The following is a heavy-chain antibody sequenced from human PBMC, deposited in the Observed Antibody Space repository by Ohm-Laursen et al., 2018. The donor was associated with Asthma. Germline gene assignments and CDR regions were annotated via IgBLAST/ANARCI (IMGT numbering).Heavy chain of an antibody. J-gene: IGHJ6*02. CDR2: INPSGGST. CDR3: AGEGAATTYTSGYYYGMDV. CDR1: GYTFTSYA. V-gene: IGHV1-46*01. Sequence: ASVKVSCKASGYTFTSYAIHWVRQAPGQGLEWMGIINPSGGSTSYAQKFQGRVTMTRDTSTSTVYMELSSLRSEDTAVYYCAGEGAATTYTSGYYYGMDVWGQGTTVTVSS. D-gene: IGHD5-24*01.